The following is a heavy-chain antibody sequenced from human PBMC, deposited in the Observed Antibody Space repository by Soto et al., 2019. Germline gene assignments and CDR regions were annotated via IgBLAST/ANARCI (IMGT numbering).Heavy chain of an antibody. Sequence: SQTLSLTCAISGDSVSSNSAAWNWIRQSPSRGLEWLGRTYYRSKWYNDYAVSVKSRITINPDTSKNQFSLQLNSVTPEDTAVYYCAKGVSVMAGDNYHGMDVWGQGTTVTVSS. CDR1: GDSVSSNSAA. CDR3: AKGVSVMAGDNYHGMDV. V-gene: IGHV6-1*01. J-gene: IGHJ6*02. D-gene: IGHD6-19*01. CDR2: TYYRSKWYN.